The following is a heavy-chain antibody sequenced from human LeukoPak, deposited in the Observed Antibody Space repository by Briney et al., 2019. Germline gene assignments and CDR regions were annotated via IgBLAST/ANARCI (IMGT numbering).Heavy chain of an antibody. CDR1: GFTFDDYA. CDR2: ISWNSGSI. Sequence: PGRSLRLSCAASGFTFDDYAMHWVRQAPGKGLEWVSGISWNSGSIDYADSVKGRFTISRDNAKNSLYLQMNSLRAEDTALYYCAKGPGSGSYSSPQTYYFDYWGQGTLVTVSS. J-gene: IGHJ4*02. D-gene: IGHD1-26*01. CDR3: AKGPGSGSYSSPQTYYFDY. V-gene: IGHV3-9*01.